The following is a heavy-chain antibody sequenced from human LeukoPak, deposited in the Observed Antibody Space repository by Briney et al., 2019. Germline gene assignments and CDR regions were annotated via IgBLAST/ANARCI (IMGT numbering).Heavy chain of an antibody. Sequence: EASVKVSCKVSGYTLTEFSMHWVRQAPGKGLEWMGGFDPEDGETIYAQKFQGRVTMAEDTSTDTAYMELSSLRSEDTAVYYCATDGFSGSYRAWYFDPWGRGTLVTVSS. CDR3: ATDGFSGSYRAWYFDP. CDR1: GYTLTEFS. V-gene: IGHV1-24*01. CDR2: FDPEDGET. J-gene: IGHJ2*01. D-gene: IGHD1-26*01.